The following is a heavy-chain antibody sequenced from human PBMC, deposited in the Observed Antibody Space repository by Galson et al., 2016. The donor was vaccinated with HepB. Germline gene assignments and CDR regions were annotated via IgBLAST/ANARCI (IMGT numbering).Heavy chain of an antibody. CDR1: GFTFSSYG. D-gene: IGHD3-9*01. J-gene: IGHJ4*02. CDR3: TRYYDILTGYYASDY. V-gene: IGHV3-30*03. CDR2: ISYDGNNK. Sequence: SLRLSCAASGFTFSSYGMHWVRQAPGKGLEWVAAISYDGNNKYYADSVKGRFTISRDNSKNTLYLQMNSLRAEDTAVYYCTRYYDILTGYYASDYWGQGTLVTVSS.